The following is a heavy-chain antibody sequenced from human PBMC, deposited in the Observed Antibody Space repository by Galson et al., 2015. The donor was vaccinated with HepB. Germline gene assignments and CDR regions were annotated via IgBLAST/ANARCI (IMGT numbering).Heavy chain of an antibody. J-gene: IGHJ4*02. V-gene: IGHV3-23*01. CDR1: GFTFSSYA. CDR3: AKDDVPAVEGPVYFDY. CDR2: ISGSGGST. Sequence: SLRLSCAASGFTFSSYAMSWVRQAPGKGLEWVSAISGSGGSTYYADSVKGRFTISRDNSKNTLYLQMNSLRAEDTAVYYCAKDDVPAVEGPVYFDYWGQGTLVTVSS. D-gene: IGHD3-16*01.